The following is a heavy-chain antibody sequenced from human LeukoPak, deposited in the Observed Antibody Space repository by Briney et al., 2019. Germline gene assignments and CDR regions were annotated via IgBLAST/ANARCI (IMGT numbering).Heavy chain of an antibody. D-gene: IGHD6-13*01. Sequence: GGSLRLSCAASGFSFSDYYMDWVRQAPGKGLEWVSAISGSGGSTYYADSVKGRFTISRDNSKNTLYLQMNSLRAEDTAVYYCAKAYSSSWEIDYWGQGTLVTVSS. CDR3: AKAYSSSWEIDY. CDR1: GFSFSDYY. V-gene: IGHV3-23*01. J-gene: IGHJ4*02. CDR2: ISGSGGST.